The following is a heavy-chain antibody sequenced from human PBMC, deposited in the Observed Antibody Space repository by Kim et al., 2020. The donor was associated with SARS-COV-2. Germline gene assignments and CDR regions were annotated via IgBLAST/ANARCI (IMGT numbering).Heavy chain of an antibody. J-gene: IGHJ4*02. D-gene: IGHD3-10*01. Sequence: PSLTGRVTIAIDTSKNQFSLKLMSVTAADTAVYYCARGGYYGSGRRTLDHWGQGTLVTVSS. CDR3: ARGGYYGSGRRTLDH. V-gene: IGHV4-34*01.